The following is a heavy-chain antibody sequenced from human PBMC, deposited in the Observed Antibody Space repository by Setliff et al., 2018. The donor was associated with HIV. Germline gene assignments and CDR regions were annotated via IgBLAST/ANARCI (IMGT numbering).Heavy chain of an antibody. V-gene: IGHV3-33*07. CDR2: IRHNGNTA. J-gene: IGHJ4*02. CDR1: GFRFETFG. CDR3: VRAAAGLDI. Sequence: GGSLRLSCAASGFRFETFGMYWVRQAPGKGLEWVAFIRHNGNTAYYGDSVKGRFIMSRDNSENSLYLQMNNLKTEDTAVYYCVRAAAGLDIWSQGIRVTVSS.